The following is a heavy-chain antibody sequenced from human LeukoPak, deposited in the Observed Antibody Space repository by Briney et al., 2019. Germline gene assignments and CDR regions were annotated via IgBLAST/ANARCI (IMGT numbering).Heavy chain of an antibody. CDR1: GYTFTGYY. J-gene: IGHJ5*02. V-gene: IGHV1-2*02. CDR3: ARGRWLQRDWFDP. D-gene: IGHD5-24*01. CDR2: INPNSGST. Sequence: ASVKVSCKASGYTFTGYYMHWVRQAPGQGLEWMGWINPNSGSTNYAQKFQGRVTMTRDTSISTAYMELSRLRSDDTAVYYCARGRWLQRDWFDPWVQGTLVTVSS.